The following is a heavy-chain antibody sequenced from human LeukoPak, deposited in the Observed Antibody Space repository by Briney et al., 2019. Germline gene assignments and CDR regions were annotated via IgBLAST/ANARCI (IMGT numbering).Heavy chain of an antibody. Sequence: PSETLSLTCSVSGGSISSSNYYWSWIRQPAGKGLEWIGRIYTSESTNYNPSLKSRVTISVDTSKNQFSLKLSSVTAADTAVYYCARSYSGYDRSRAEYYYYMDVWGKGTTVTVSS. CDR2: IYTSEST. J-gene: IGHJ6*03. CDR3: ARSYSGYDRSRAEYYYYMDV. D-gene: IGHD5-12*01. CDR1: GGSISSSNYY. V-gene: IGHV4-61*02.